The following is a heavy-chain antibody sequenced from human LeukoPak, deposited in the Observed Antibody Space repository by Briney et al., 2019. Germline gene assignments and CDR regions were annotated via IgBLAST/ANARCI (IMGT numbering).Heavy chain of an antibody. J-gene: IGHJ4*02. CDR1: GFTVITSY. D-gene: IGHD3-10*01. V-gene: IGHV3-23*01. CDR2: ISGSGGST. CDR3: AKDWARSSGILYLYYFDY. Sequence: GGSLRLSCAASGFTVITSYMSWVRQAPGKGLEWVSAISGSGGSTYYADSVKGRFTISRDNSKNTLYLQMNSLRAEDTAVYYCAKDWARSSGILYLYYFDYWGQGTLVTVSS.